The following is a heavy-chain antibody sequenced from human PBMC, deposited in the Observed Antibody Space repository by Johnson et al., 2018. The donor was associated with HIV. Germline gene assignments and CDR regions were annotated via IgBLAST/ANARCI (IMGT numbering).Heavy chain of an antibody. CDR2: ISGSGGST. CDR3: ARDREYGLAWGWALDI. J-gene: IGHJ3*02. Sequence: VQLVESGGGFIQPGGSRRLSCAASGFTFSNYAMSWVRQAPGKGLEWVSVISGSGGSTYYADSVKGRFTISRDNSKNTLYLQTNSLRVDDTAGYYCARDREYGLAWGWALDIWGQGTMVTVSS. V-gene: IGHV3-23*04. D-gene: IGHD6-19*01. CDR1: GFTFSNYA.